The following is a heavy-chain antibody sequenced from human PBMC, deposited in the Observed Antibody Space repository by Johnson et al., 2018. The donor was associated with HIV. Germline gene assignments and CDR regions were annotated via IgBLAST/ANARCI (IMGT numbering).Heavy chain of an antibody. J-gene: IGHJ3*02. D-gene: IGHD3-10*01. CDR1: GFTVSGNY. V-gene: IGHV3-66*03. CDR2: IYSGGST. Sequence: VQLVESGGGLIQPGGSLRLSCAASGFTVSGNYMSWVRQAPGKGLEWVSVIYSGGSTYYAGSVKGRFTISRDNSQNTLYLQLNSLRSEETAVYSCARDLRFNRTVQGLIIISGVFDMWGQGTVVSVSS. CDR3: ARDLRFNRTVQGLIIISGVFDM.